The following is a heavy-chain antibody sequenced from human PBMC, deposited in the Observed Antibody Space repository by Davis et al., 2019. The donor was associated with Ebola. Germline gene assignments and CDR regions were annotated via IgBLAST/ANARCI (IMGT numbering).Heavy chain of an antibody. D-gene: IGHD4-11*01. Sequence: MPSETLSLTCSVSGGSISHSGSYWAWIRQPLGKGLEWIGEINHSGSTNYNPSLKSRVTISVDTSKNQFSLKLSSVTAADTAVFYCARAKKNSNYLAYYYYGMDVWGQGTTVTVSS. CDR2: INHSGST. CDR3: ARAKKNSNYLAYYYYGMDV. CDR1: GGSISHSGSY. V-gene: IGHV4-34*01. J-gene: IGHJ6*02.